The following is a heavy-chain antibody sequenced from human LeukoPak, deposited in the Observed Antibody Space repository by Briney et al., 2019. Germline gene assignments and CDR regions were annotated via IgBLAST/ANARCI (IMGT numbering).Heavy chain of an antibody. J-gene: IGHJ4*02. CDR1: GYTFTSYG. D-gene: IGHD3-10*02. Sequence: ASVKVSCKASGYTFTSYGISWVRQAPGPGLEWMGWISAYNGNTKYAQKLHARVTITRDTSIPTAYMELNSLSYEDTDMYYCARVPPAGGVRGLIPFFDQWGQGTPVTVSS. CDR3: ARVPPAGGVRGLIPFFDQ. V-gene: IGHV1-18*01. CDR2: ISAYNGNT.